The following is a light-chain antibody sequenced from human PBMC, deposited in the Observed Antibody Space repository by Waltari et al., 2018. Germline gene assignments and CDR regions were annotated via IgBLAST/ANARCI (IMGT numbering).Light chain of an antibody. V-gene: IGLV2-11*01. CDR3: CSYAGSYTHVV. CDR1: SSDGGGYDY. J-gene: IGLJ2*01. CDR2: DVT. Sequence: QSALTQPRSVSGSPGQSVTIPCPGTSSDGGGYDYVSWYPHPPGKAPKLMICDVTKRPSGVPDRFSGSKSGNTASLTISGLQAEDEADYYCCSYAGSYTHVVFGGGTKLTVL.